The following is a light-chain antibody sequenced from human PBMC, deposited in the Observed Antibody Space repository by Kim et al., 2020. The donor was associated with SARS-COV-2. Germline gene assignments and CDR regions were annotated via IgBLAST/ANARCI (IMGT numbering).Light chain of an antibody. V-gene: IGLV7-46*01. Sequence: PGGTVTLPCESSTATVTSRHYPFWFQQRPGQTPRTLIYDTNRKHSLTPARFSGSLLGGKAALTLSGAQPDDEADYYCLLSSNGVRVFGGGTQLTVL. CDR1: TATVTSRHY. CDR3: LLSSNGVRV. J-gene: IGLJ3*02. CDR2: DTN.